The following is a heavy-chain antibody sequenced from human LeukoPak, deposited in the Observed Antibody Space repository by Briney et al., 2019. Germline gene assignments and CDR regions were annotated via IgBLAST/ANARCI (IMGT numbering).Heavy chain of an antibody. CDR3: ATSGESNYYYYSMDV. CDR1: GLTFNNYA. D-gene: IGHD3-16*01. Sequence: GGSLRLSCAASGLTFNNYAMAWVRQAPGKGLEWVSSISASGGSTYYADSVKGRFTISRDNSKNTLYLQMNSLRAEDTAVYYCATSGESNYYYYSMDVWGQGTTVTVSS. CDR2: ISASGGST. V-gene: IGHV3-23*01. J-gene: IGHJ6*02.